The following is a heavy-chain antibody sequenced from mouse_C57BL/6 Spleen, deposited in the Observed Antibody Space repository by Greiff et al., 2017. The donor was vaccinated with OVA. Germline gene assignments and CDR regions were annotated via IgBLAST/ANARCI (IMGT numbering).Heavy chain of an antibody. V-gene: IGHV1-42*01. CDR2: INPSTGGT. Sequence: VQLQQSGPELVKPGASVKISCKASGYSFTGYYMNWVKQSPEKSIEWIGEINPSTGGTTYNQKFKAKATLTVDKSSSTAYMQLKSLTSEDSAVYYCAKIQAGLPAYWGQGTLVTVSA. D-gene: IGHD3-1*01. J-gene: IGHJ3*01. CDR3: AKIQAGLPAY. CDR1: GYSFTGYY.